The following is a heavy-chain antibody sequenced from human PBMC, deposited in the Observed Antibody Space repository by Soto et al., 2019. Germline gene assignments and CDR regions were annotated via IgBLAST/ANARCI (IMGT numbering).Heavy chain of an antibody. Sequence: GGSLRLSCAASGFTFSSYAMSWVRQAPGKGLEWVSAISGSGGSTYYADSVKGRFTIFRDNSKNTLYLQMNSLRAEDTAVYYCAKDYCSGGSCYAPSPAFDIWGQGTMVTVSS. CDR3: AKDYCSGGSCYAPSPAFDI. CDR1: GFTFSSYA. J-gene: IGHJ3*02. V-gene: IGHV3-23*01. D-gene: IGHD2-15*01. CDR2: ISGSGGST.